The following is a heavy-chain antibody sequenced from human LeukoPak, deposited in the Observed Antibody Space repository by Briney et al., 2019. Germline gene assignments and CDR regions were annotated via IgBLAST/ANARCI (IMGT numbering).Heavy chain of an antibody. V-gene: IGHV1-8*03. D-gene: IGHD3-22*01. CDR2: MNPNSGNT. CDR3: ARGPHERSGYPDD. Sequence: ASVKVSCKASGYTFTSYDINWVRQATGQGLEWMGWMNPNSGNTGYAQKFQGRVSITRNTSISTAYMELRSLRSDDTAVYYCARGPHERSGYPDDWGQGTLVTVSS. J-gene: IGHJ4*02. CDR1: GYTFTSYD.